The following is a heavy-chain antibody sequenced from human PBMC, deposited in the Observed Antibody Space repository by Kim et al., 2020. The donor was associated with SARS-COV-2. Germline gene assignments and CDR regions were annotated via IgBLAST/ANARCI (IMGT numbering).Heavy chain of an antibody. CDR2: IGSSGSTT. Sequence: GGSLRLSCAASGFTFSNYYMSWIRQTPGKGLEWVSYIGSSGSTTYYPDSVKGRFTISRDNAKNSLYLEMNSLTSEDTAVYYCARGGYCSITTCYTTSKSLDDWGQGTLVTVSS. J-gene: IGHJ4*02. CDR3: ARGGYCSITTCYTTSKSLDD. V-gene: IGHV3-11*04. CDR1: GFTFSNYY. D-gene: IGHD2-2*02.